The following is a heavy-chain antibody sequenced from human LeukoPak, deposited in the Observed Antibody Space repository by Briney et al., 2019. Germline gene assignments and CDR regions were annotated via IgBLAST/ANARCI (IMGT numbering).Heavy chain of an antibody. J-gene: IGHJ5*02. CDR1: GYSFTTYW. CDR2: IYPGDSDT. D-gene: IGHD2-2*01. CDR3: ARSGVPGAMTWFDP. Sequence: GESLKISCKASGYSFTTYWIGWVRQMPGKGLEWMGIIYPGDSDTRYSPSFQGQATISADKSINTAYLQWRSLKASDTAMYYCARSGVPGAMTWFDPWGQGTLVTVSS. V-gene: IGHV5-51*01.